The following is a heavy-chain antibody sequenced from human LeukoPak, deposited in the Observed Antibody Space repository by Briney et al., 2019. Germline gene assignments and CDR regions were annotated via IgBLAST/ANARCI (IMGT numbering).Heavy chain of an antibody. J-gene: IGHJ6*03. V-gene: IGHV3-66*02. CDR1: GFTVSSNY. CDR2: IYSGGST. Sequence: GGSLRLSCAASGFTVSSNYMSWVRQAPGKGLEWVSVIYSGGSTYYADSVKGRFTISRDNSKNTLYLQMNSLRAEDTAVYYCARVRRGVAPYYYYYYYMDVWGKGTTVTVSS. CDR3: ARVRRGVAPYYYYYYYMDV. D-gene: IGHD3-10*01.